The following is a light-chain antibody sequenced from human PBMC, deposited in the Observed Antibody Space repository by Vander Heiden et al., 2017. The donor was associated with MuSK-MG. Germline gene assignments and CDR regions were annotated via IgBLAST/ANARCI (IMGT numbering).Light chain of an antibody. J-gene: IGLJ2*01. V-gene: IGLV1-40*01. CDR3: QSYDSSLSAHVV. Sequence: QSVLTQPPSVSGAPGQRVTISCTGSSSNIGAGYDVHWYQQLPGTAPKLLIHANSNRPSGVPDRFSGSKSGTSASLAITGLQAEDEADYYCQSYDSSLSAHVVFGGGTKLTGL. CDR2: ANS. CDR1: SSNIGAGYD.